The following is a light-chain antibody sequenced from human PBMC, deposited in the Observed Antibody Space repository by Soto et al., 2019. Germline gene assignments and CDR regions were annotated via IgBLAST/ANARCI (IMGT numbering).Light chain of an antibody. CDR3: QQTYISPYT. CDR2: AAS. CDR1: QTVRRF. J-gene: IGKJ2*01. Sequence: DIQMTQSPSSLSASIGDRVTITCRASQTVRRFLNWYQQKPGKVPRPLIYAASNLHSGVASRFSGSGSETEFTLTISSLQPEDFATYYCQQTYISPYTFGQGTKLEIK. V-gene: IGKV1-39*01.